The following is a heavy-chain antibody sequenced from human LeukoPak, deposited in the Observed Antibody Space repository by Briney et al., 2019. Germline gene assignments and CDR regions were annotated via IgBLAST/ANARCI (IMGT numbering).Heavy chain of an antibody. CDR3: ARDKNYDSSGYPGY. Sequence: GGSLRLSCAASGFTFSSYTMHWVRQAPGKGLEWVAVISYDGSNKFYADSVKGRFTISRDNSKNTLYLQMNSLRAEDTAVYYCARDKNYDSSGYPGYWGQGTLVTVSS. V-gene: IGHV3-30-3*01. CDR1: GFTFSSYT. D-gene: IGHD3-22*01. J-gene: IGHJ4*02. CDR2: ISYDGSNK.